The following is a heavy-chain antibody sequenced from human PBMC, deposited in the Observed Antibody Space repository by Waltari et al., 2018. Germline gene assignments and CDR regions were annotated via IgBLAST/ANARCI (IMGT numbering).Heavy chain of an antibody. J-gene: IGHJ4*02. D-gene: IGHD3-3*01. CDR1: VYTFTPYR. Sequence: QVQLVQSGAAMKKPGSSVKVSCKASVYTFTPYRIHWVRQAHGQWLGGMGWFRVSKCNTEYAHKFKGRVTLTGVASTSTAYMGLRSLRSDETAVYYCARDRAAYYDIRSTYYNGDYWGPGTLVTVSS. CDR2: FRVSKCNT. V-gene: IGHV1-18*04. CDR3: ARDRAAYYDIRSTYYNGDY.